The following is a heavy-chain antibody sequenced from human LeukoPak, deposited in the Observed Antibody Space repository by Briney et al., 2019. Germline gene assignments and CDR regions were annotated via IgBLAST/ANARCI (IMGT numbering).Heavy chain of an antibody. CDR2: IYYSGST. Sequence: ASETLSLTCTVSGGSISSYYWSWIRQPPGKGLEWIGYIYYSGSTNYNPSLKSRVTISVDTSKNQFSLKLSSVTAADTAVYYCARGYSSSWYVGYWGQGTLVTVSS. J-gene: IGHJ4*02. CDR3: ARGYSSSWYVGY. CDR1: GGSISSYY. D-gene: IGHD6-13*01. V-gene: IGHV4-59*08.